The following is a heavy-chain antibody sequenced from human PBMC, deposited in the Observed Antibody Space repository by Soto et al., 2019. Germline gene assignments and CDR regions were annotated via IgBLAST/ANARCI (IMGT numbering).Heavy chain of an antibody. J-gene: IGHJ1*01. V-gene: IGHV3-23*01. CDR2: ISGSGDST. CDR1: GFTFSSYA. D-gene: IGHD6-19*01. Sequence: PGGSLRLSCAASGFTFSSYAMHWVRQAPGEGLEWVSGISGSGDSTYYADSVKGRFTISRDNSKNTLYLQMNSLRAEDTAVYYCAKGVPGIAVAGTGYFQHWGQGTLVTVSS. CDR3: AKGVPGIAVAGTGYFQH.